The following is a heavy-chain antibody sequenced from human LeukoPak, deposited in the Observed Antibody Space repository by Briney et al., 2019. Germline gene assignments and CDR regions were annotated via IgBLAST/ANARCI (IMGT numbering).Heavy chain of an antibody. CDR2: INPNSGGT. V-gene: IGHV1-2*02. J-gene: IGHJ4*02. Sequence: GASVKVSCKASGYTFTGYYMHWVRQAPGQGLEWMGWINPNSGGTNYAQKFQGRVTMTRDTSISTAYMELSRLRSDNTAVYYCARGDVVVIAAMSYWGQGTLVTVS. CDR1: GYTFTGYY. CDR3: ARGDVVVIAAMSY. D-gene: IGHD2-21*01.